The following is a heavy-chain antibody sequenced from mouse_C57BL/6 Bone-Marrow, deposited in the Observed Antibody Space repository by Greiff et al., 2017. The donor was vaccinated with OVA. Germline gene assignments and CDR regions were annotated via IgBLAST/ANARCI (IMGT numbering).Heavy chain of an antibody. V-gene: IGHV5-4*01. CDR1: GFTFSSYA. Sequence: EVKLVESGGGLVKPGGSLKLSCAASGFTFSSYAMSWVRQTPEKRLEWVATISDGGSYHYYPDNVKGRFTISRDNAKDNLYLQMSHLKSEDTAMYYCAREWCAYWGQGTRVTVSA. J-gene: IGHJ3*01. CDR3: AREWCAY. CDR2: ISDGGSYH.